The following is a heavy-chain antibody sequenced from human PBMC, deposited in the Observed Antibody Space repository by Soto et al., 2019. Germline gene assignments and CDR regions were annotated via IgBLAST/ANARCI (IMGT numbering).Heavy chain of an antibody. CDR3: ARVKITGLFDY. D-gene: IGHD2-8*02. CDR1: GDSISNSRFY. J-gene: IGHJ4*02. Sequence: TSETLSLTCSVSGDSISNSRFYWTWIRQPPGTGLEWIGEINHSGSTNYNPSLKSRVTISVDTSKNQFSLKLTSVTAADTAVYYCARVKITGLFDYWGQGTLVTVSS. CDR2: INHSGST. V-gene: IGHV4-39*07.